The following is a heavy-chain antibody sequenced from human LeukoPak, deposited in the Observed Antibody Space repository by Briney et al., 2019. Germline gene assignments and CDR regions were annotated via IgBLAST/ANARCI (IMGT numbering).Heavy chain of an antibody. J-gene: IGHJ5*02. CDR1: GYTFTGYY. D-gene: IGHD6-13*01. CDR2: INPNSGGT. Sequence: ASVKVSCKASGYTFTGYYMHWVRQAPGQGLEWVGWINPNSGGTNYAQKFQGRVTMTRATSISTAYMDLSRLRSDDTAAYYCAREEGIAAAGRVYNWFDPWGQGTLVTVSS. V-gene: IGHV1-2*02. CDR3: AREEGIAAAGRVYNWFDP.